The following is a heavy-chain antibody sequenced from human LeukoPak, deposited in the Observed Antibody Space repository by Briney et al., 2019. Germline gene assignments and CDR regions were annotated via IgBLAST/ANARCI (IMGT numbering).Heavy chain of an antibody. V-gene: IGHV3-64*01. Sequence: GGSLRLSCEASGFTFSSYAMHWVRHAPGKGLEYVSAISSNGGSTYYGNSVKGRFTISRDNSKNTLYLQMGSLRAEDMAVYYCERGGYYDFWSGYYSDYWGQGTLVTVSS. CDR2: ISSNGGST. D-gene: IGHD3-3*01. CDR1: GFTFSSYA. CDR3: ERGGYYDFWSGYYSDY. J-gene: IGHJ4*02.